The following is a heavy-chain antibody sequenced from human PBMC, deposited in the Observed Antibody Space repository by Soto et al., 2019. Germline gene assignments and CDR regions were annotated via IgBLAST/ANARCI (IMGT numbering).Heavy chain of an antibody. D-gene: IGHD6-13*01. V-gene: IGHV4-61*02. CDR1: GFSLSTATMC. Sequence: SGPTLVNPTQTLTLTCTFSGFSLSTATMCVTWIRQPPGEGLEWIGCICNSGTTNYNPSLKSRVAISIDTQKNQFSLQLSSVTAADTAVYYCGLAAAGTKIDYWGQGTLVTVSS. J-gene: IGHJ4*02. CDR3: GLAAAGTKIDY. CDR2: ICNSGTT.